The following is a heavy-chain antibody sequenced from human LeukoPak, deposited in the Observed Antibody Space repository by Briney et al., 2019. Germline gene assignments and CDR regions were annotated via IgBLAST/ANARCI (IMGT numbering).Heavy chain of an antibody. Sequence: ASVKVSCKASGYTFTGYYMHWVRQAPGQGLGWMGWINPNSGGTNYAQKLQGRVTMTRDTSISTAYMELSRLRSDDTAVYYCARGEVLEYYYGSGKFDPWGQGTLVTVSS. CDR2: INPNSGGT. CDR1: GYTFTGYY. D-gene: IGHD3-10*01. J-gene: IGHJ5*02. V-gene: IGHV1-2*02. CDR3: ARGEVLEYYYGSGKFDP.